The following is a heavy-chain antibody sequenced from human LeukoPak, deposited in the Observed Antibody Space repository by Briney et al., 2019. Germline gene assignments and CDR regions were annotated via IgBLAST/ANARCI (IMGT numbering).Heavy chain of an antibody. D-gene: IGHD5-24*01. Sequence: PGGSLRLSGAASGFTFSSYAISWVRQAAGEGLEWVSAISGSGGSTYYADSVKGRFTISRDNSKNTLYLQMNSLRAEDTAVYYGAKMGDGYNNDYWGQGTLVTVSS. CDR3: AKMGDGYNNDY. V-gene: IGHV3-23*01. CDR2: ISGSGGST. CDR1: GFTFSSYA. J-gene: IGHJ4*02.